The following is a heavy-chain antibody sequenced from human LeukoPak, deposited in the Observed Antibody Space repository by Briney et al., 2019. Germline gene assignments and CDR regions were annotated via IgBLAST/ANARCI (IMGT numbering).Heavy chain of an antibody. CDR3: ARVTGYMTEDYFDY. Sequence: SETLSLTCSVSGGSMSSYYWSWIRQSPGKGLGWIGYIYYSGSTNYNPSLKSRVTISVDTSKNQFSLRLSSVTAADTAVYYCARVTGYMTEDYFDYWGQGTLIPVSS. CDR1: GGSMSSYY. J-gene: IGHJ4*02. CDR2: IYYSGST. V-gene: IGHV4-59*01. D-gene: IGHD6-13*01.